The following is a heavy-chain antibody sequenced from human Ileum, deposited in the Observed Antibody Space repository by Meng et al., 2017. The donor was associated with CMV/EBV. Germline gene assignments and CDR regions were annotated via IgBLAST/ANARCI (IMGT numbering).Heavy chain of an antibody. D-gene: IGHD1-14*01. Sequence: SGFTFNTYWMHWVRQAPGKGLMWVSCIKSDGTLTTYADSVKGRFTISRDDARSTLYLHMKSLRVEDTALYYCVRSGKPTLGFNRFDPWGQGTLVTVSS. CDR1: GFTFNTYW. V-gene: IGHV3-74*01. CDR3: VRSGKPTLGFNRFDP. CDR2: IKSDGTLT. J-gene: IGHJ5*02.